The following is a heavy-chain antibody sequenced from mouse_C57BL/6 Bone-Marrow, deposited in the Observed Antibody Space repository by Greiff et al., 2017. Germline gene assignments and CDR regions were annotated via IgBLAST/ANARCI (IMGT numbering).Heavy chain of an antibody. D-gene: IGHD3-3*01. CDR2: IDPSDSYT. Sequence: QVQLQQSGAELVKPGASVKLSCKASGYTFTSYWMQWVKQRPGQGLEWIGEIDPSDSYTNYNQKFKGKATLTVDTSSSTAYMQLSSLTSEDSAVYYCARGWAGPFDYWGQGTTLTVSS. CDR3: ARGWAGPFDY. CDR1: GYTFTSYW. J-gene: IGHJ2*01. V-gene: IGHV1-50*01.